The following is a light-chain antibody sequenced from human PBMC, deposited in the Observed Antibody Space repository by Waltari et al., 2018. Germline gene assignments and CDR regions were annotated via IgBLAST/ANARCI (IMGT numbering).Light chain of an antibody. V-gene: IGLV2-11*01. CDR3: CSYAGSYTYV. CDR1: TSDVGGYHY. CDR2: DFS. Sequence: QSVLTQPRSVSGSPGQSVTISCTGTTSDVGGYHYVSWFQQHPGKAPKPIIYDFSERPSGGPDRFSGSKSDNTASLTISGLQAEDEADYYCCSYAGSYTYVFGSGTKVTVL. J-gene: IGLJ1*01.